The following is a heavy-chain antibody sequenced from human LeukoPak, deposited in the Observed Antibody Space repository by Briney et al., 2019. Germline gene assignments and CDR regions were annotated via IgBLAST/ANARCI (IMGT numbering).Heavy chain of an antibody. Sequence: GGSLRLSCAASGSIFSSYSMNWVRQAPGKGLEWVGRIKSKTDGGTTDYAAPVKGRFTISRDDSKNTLYLQMNSLKTEDTAVYYCTSDQVVITEGVDYWGQGTLVTVSS. D-gene: IGHD3-22*01. V-gene: IGHV3-15*01. CDR3: TSDQVVITEGVDY. J-gene: IGHJ4*02. CDR1: GSIFSSYS. CDR2: IKSKTDGGTT.